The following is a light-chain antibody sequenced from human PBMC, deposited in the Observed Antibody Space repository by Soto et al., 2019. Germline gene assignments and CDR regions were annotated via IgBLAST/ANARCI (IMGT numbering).Light chain of an antibody. Sequence: DIQMTQSPSSLSASVGDRITITCQASQDINKYLNWYQQKLGKDPKLLIYDASNLQRGVPSRFSGSGSGTHFSLSISSLQPEDIATYYCQQSENGPLTFGGGTKVEI. J-gene: IGKJ4*01. V-gene: IGKV1-33*01. CDR2: DAS. CDR3: QQSENGPLT. CDR1: QDINKY.